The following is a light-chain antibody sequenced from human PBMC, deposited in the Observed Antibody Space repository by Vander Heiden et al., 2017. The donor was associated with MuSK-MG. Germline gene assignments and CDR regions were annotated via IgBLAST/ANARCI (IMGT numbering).Light chain of an antibody. CDR3: QQSYSLPLT. Sequence: DIHMTQSPSSLSASVGDSVTITCRSTQDLNNFLNWYQMKPGQAPRLLIFATSILQNGVPPRFTLTISPLQPEDFATYYCQQSYSLPLTFGGGTQLDIK. J-gene: IGKJ4*01. CDR1: QDLNNF. V-gene: IGKV1-39*01. CDR2: ATS.